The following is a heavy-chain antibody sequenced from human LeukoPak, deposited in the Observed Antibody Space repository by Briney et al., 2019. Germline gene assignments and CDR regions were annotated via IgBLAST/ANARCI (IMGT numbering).Heavy chain of an antibody. CDR3: ARHANPMVRGVIITTNYYGMDV. V-gene: IGHV4-59*08. Sequence: PSETLFLTCTVSGVSISSYYWSWIRQPRGKGLEWIGYIYYSGSTDYKPSLKSRVTISVDTSKNQFSLKLSSVTAADTAVYYCARHANPMVRGVIITTNYYGMDVWGQGTTVTISS. J-gene: IGHJ6*02. CDR2: IYYSGST. D-gene: IGHD3-10*01. CDR1: GVSISSYY.